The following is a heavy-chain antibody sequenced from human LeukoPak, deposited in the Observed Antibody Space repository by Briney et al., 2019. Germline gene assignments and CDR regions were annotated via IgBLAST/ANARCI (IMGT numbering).Heavy chain of an antibody. CDR3: ARYSSSSGWFDP. D-gene: IGHD6-6*01. V-gene: IGHV4-61*08. Sequence: SETLSLTCTVSGGSISSGGYYWSWIRQPPGKGLEWIGYIYYSGSTNYNPSLKSRVTISGDTSKNQISLKLSSVTAADTAVYYCARYSSSSGWFDPWGQGTLVTVSS. CDR2: IYYSGST. J-gene: IGHJ5*02. CDR1: GGSISSGGYY.